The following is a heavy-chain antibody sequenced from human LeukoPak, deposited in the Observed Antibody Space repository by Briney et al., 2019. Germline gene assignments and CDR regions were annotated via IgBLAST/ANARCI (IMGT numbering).Heavy chain of an antibody. Sequence: GGSLRLSCAASGFTFSSYAMSWVRQAPGKGLEWVSAISGSGGSTYYADSVKGRFTISRDNAKNSLYLQMNSLRAEDTAVYYCARVHDSSFDYWGQGTLVTVSS. D-gene: IGHD3-22*01. CDR3: ARVHDSSFDY. CDR1: GFTFSSYA. V-gene: IGHV3-23*01. CDR2: ISGSGGST. J-gene: IGHJ4*02.